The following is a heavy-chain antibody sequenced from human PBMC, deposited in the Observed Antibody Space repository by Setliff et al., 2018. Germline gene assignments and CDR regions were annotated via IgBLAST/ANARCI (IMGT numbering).Heavy chain of an antibody. CDR3: AREGNKYGYSSGWFDP. V-gene: IGHV1-2*02. Sequence: ASVKVSCKASGNTFTGYYIHWLRQAPGQGLEWMGCINPNSGDTTFAQKFQGRVTITRDTSNSTDYMDLSRLTSDDTAVYYCAREGNKYGYSSGWFDPWGQGTLVTVSS. J-gene: IGHJ5*02. CDR2: INPNSGDT. D-gene: IGHD6-6*01. CDR1: GNTFTGYY.